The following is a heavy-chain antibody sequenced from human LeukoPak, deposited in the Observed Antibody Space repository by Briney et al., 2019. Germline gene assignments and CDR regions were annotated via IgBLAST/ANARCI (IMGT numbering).Heavy chain of an antibody. Sequence: GGSLRLSCAASGFTFNNYAINWVRQAPGKGLEWVSGISGSGGTTYYADSVKGRFTISRDNSKNTLYLQMNSLRAEDTAVYYCAKVRPYYYYGMDVWVQGTTVTVSS. D-gene: IGHD3-16*01. CDR1: GFTFNNYA. J-gene: IGHJ6*02. V-gene: IGHV3-23*01. CDR3: AKVRPYYYYGMDV. CDR2: ISGSGGTT.